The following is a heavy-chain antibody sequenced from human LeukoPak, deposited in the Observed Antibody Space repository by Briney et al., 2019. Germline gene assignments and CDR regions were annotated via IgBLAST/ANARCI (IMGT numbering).Heavy chain of an antibody. CDR2: INPNNSGT. Sequence: ASVKVSCKASGYTFTDYYIHWVRQAPGQGLEWMGWINPNNSGTNYAQKFQGRVTMTRDTSISTAYVELSSLRPDDTAVYYCARRFCFSSSCYTVSFDPWGQGTLVTVSS. J-gene: IGHJ5*02. V-gene: IGHV1-2*02. CDR1: GYTFTDYY. CDR3: ARRFCFSSSCYTVSFDP. D-gene: IGHD2-2*02.